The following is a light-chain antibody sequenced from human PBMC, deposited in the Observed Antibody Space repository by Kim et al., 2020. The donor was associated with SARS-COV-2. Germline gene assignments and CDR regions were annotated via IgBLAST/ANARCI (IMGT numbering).Light chain of an antibody. CDR1: QRVGNY. CDR3: QQRSHWPPTRI. V-gene: IGKV3-11*01. Sequence: EVVLTQSPATLSLSPGERASLSCRASQRVGNYLTWYQQKYGQPPRLLIYDTSKRAAGIPPRFSGSGSGTDFTLTITSLEPDDFAVYYCQQRSHWPPTRIFGGGTKVEIK. J-gene: IGKJ4*01. CDR2: DTS.